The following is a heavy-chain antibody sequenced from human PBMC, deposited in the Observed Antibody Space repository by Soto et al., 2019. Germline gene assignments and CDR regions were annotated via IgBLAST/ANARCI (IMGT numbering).Heavy chain of an antibody. V-gene: IGHV1-2*04. CDR3: ARGPMISRVATESGAFDI. Sequence: ASVKVSCKASGYTFTGYYMHWVRQAPGQGLEWMGWINPNSGGTNYAQKFQGWVTMTRDTSISTAYMELSRLGSDDTAVYYCARGPMISRVATESGAFDIWGQGTMVTVSS. CDR1: GYTFTGYY. CDR2: INPNSGGT. D-gene: IGHD5-12*01. J-gene: IGHJ3*02.